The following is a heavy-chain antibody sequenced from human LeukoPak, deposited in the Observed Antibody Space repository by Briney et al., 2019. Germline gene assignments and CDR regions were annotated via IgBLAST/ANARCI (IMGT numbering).Heavy chain of an antibody. CDR1: GFTVSSKY. Sequence: GGSLRLSCAASGFTVSSKYMSWVRQAPGKGLEWVSSISSSSSYIYYADSVKGRFTISRDNAKNSLYLQMNSLRAEDTAVYYCARVPPRYCSGGSCYSEDYWGQGTLVTVSS. D-gene: IGHD2-15*01. CDR2: ISSSSSYI. V-gene: IGHV3-21*01. CDR3: ARVPPRYCSGGSCYSEDY. J-gene: IGHJ4*02.